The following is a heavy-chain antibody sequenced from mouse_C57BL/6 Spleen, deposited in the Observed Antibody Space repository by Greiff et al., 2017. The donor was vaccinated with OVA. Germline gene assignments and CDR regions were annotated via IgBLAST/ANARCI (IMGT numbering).Heavy chain of an antibody. CDR1: GYTFTSYT. Sequence: QVQLKESGAELARPGASVKMSCKASGYTFTSYTMHWVKQRPGQGLEWIGYINPSSGYTKYNQKFKDKATLTADKSSSTAYMQLSSLTSEDSAVYCCASPRSLAYYDYEGGVDYWGQGTTLTVSS. V-gene: IGHV1-4*01. D-gene: IGHD2-4*01. CDR3: ASPRSLAYYDYEGGVDY. CDR2: INPSSGYT. J-gene: IGHJ2*01.